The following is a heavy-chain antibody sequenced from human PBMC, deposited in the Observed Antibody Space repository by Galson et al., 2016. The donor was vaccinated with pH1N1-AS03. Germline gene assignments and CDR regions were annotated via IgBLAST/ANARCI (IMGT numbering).Heavy chain of an antibody. D-gene: IGHD4-11*01. J-gene: IGHJ4*02. Sequence: SVKVSCKASGYTFNSWGINWVRQAPGQGLEWMGWINIQTGRPNYAPGFIGRFVFSMDPSVSTAYVQINSLKADDTGVYYCLRDADSRLDYWGQGTLVTVSA. V-gene: IGHV7-4-1*02. CDR2: INIQTGRP. CDR3: LRDADSRLDY. CDR1: GYTFNSWG.